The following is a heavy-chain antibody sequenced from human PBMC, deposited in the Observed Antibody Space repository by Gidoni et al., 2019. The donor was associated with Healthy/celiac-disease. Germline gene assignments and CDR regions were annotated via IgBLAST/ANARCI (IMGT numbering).Heavy chain of an antibody. CDR1: GFTYSSTG. J-gene: IGHJ6*03. D-gene: IGHD3-10*01. Sequence: QVQLAESRGGVAQPGSALRLSSAAAGFTYSSTGTHSHRQAPGKGLEWVAVISYVGSNKYYADSVKGRFTISRDNYKNTLYLQINSLRADDTAVYYGEKGLINMVRGVAQNYYFYYMDVWCKGTTVTVSS. CDR3: EKGLINMVRGVAQNYYFYYMDV. V-gene: IGHV3-30*18. CDR2: ISYVGSNK.